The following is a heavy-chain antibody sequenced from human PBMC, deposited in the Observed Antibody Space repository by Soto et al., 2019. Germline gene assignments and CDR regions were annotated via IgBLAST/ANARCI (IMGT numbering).Heavy chain of an antibody. CDR2: IYYSGST. CDR1: GGSISSYY. Sequence: PSETLSLTCTVSGGSISSYYWNWIRQPPGKGLEWIGYIYYSGSTNYNPSLKSRVTISVDTSKNQFSLKLSSVTAADTAVYYCATGDEAAAGLYYFYMDVWGKGTTVTVSS. CDR3: ATGDEAAAGLYYFYMDV. D-gene: IGHD6-13*01. V-gene: IGHV4-59*01. J-gene: IGHJ6*03.